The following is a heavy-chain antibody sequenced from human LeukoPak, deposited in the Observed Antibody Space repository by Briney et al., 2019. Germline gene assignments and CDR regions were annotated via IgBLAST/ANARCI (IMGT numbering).Heavy chain of an antibody. CDR3: ARGHGSYGCFDY. J-gene: IGHJ4*02. Sequence: PGGSLRLSCAASGFTFSRYEVNWVRQAPGKGLEWVSYISSSGSTIYYADSVKGRFTISRDNAKNSLYLQMNSLRAEDTAVYYCARGHGSYGCFDYWGQGTLVTVSS. CDR1: GFTFSRYE. D-gene: IGHD5-18*01. CDR2: ISSSGSTI. V-gene: IGHV3-48*03.